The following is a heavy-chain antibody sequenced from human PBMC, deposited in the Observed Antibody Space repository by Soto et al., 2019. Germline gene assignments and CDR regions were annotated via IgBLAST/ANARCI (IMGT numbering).Heavy chain of an antibody. CDR3: ARARYCTSTSCYYYFDY. V-gene: IGHV3-48*03. Sequence: QPGGSLRLSCAASGFTLSSYEMNWVRQAPGKGLEWVSYISSSGNTIYYADSVKGRFTISRDNAKNSLYLQMNSLRAEDTAVYYCARARYCTSTSCYYYFDYLGQGTLVTVSS. CDR1: GFTLSSYE. J-gene: IGHJ4*02. CDR2: ISSSGNTI. D-gene: IGHD2-2*01.